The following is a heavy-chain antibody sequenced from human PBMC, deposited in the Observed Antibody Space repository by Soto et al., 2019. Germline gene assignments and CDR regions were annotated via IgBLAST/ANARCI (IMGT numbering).Heavy chain of an antibody. V-gene: IGHV3-48*03. CDR1: GFTFSSYE. D-gene: IGHD3-22*01. CDR3: ARAIPSMIVVVPSFDY. Sequence: PGGSLRLSCAASGFTFSSYEMNWVRQAPGKGLEWVSYISSSGSTIYYADSVKGRFTISRDNAKNSLYLQMNSLRAEDTAVYYCARAIPSMIVVVPSFDYWGQGTLVTV. J-gene: IGHJ4*02. CDR2: ISSSGSTI.